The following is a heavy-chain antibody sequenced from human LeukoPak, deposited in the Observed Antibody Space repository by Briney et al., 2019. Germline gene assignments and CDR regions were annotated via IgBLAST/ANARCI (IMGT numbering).Heavy chain of an antibody. J-gene: IGHJ4*02. Sequence: SVKVSCKASGGTFSRFVIGWVRQAPGQGLEWMGGIIPVFGTTHYAQKFQGRVTITADESTSTAYMEVSSLRSEDTAVYYCTRDLRGACSGNSCPSGDYWGQGTLVTVSS. V-gene: IGHV1-69*13. D-gene: IGHD2-15*01. CDR3: TRDLRGACSGNSCPSGDY. CDR1: GGTFSRFV. CDR2: IIPVFGTT.